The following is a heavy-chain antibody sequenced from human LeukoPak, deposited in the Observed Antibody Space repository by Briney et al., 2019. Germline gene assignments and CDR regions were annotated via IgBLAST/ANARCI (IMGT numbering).Heavy chain of an antibody. CDR1: GGSMSSSSYY. CDR2: IYTSGST. V-gene: IGHV4-61*02. CDR3: ASYNYYDSSGYYY. D-gene: IGHD3-22*01. Sequence: SETLSLTCTVSGGSMSSSSYYWSWIRQPAGKGLEWIGRIYTSGSTNYNPSLKSRVTISVDTSKNQFSLKLSSVTAADTAVYYCASYNYYDSSGYYYWGQGTLVTVSS. J-gene: IGHJ4*02.